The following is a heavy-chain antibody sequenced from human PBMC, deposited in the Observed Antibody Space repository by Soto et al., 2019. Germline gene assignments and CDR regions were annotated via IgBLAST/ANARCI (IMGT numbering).Heavy chain of an antibody. CDR1: GSTFSNYD. Sequence: AGGSLRLSCEASGSTFSNYDMDWVRQAPGKGLEWVAIISFDGSKTYYADSVKGRFTVSRDNSKNTLFLQMNSLRPDDTATYYCVREGYSGSYAAFWGQGSLVTVSS. CDR2: ISFDGSKT. J-gene: IGHJ4*02. V-gene: IGHV3-30*03. CDR3: VREGYSGSYAAF. D-gene: IGHD1-26*01.